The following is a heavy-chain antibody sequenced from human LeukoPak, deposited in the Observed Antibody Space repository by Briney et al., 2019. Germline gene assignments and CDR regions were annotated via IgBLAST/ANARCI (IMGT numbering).Heavy chain of an antibody. CDR1: GFTLSSLD. D-gene: IGHD5-12*01. V-gene: IGHV3-13*01. CDR3: ARVRKYSGYYSWYFDL. CDR2: IGTAGDT. J-gene: IGHJ2*01. Sequence: GGALRLSFAAPGFTLSSLDLERGRQATGKGVEWVLAIGTAGDTYYPGSVKGRFTISRENAKNSLYLQMNSLRAGDTAVYYCARVRKYSGYYSWYFDLWGRGTLVTVSS.